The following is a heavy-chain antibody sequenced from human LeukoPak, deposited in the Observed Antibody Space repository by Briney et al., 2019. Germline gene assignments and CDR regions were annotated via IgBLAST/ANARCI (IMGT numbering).Heavy chain of an antibody. Sequence: GRSLRLSCAASGFTFSSYGMHWVRKAPGKGLEWVAVISYDGSNKYYADSVKGRFTISRDNSKNTLYLQMNSLRAEDTAVYYCAKDGNYGDYGKDYWGQGTLVTVSS. V-gene: IGHV3-30*18. CDR2: ISYDGSNK. CDR3: AKDGNYGDYGKDY. J-gene: IGHJ4*02. CDR1: GFTFSSYG. D-gene: IGHD4-17*01.